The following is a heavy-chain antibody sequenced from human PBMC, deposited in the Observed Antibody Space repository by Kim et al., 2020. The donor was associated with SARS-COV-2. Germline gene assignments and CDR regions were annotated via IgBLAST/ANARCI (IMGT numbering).Heavy chain of an antibody. D-gene: IGHD3-22*01. Sequence: KYTQKFQGRGTITRDTSASTAYMELSSLRSEDTAVYYCATPRYYDSSGYDYWGQGTLVTVSS. V-gene: IGHV1-3*01. CDR3: ATPRYYDSSGYDY. J-gene: IGHJ4*02.